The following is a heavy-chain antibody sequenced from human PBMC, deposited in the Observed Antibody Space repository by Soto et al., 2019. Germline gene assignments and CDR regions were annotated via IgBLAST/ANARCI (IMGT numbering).Heavy chain of an antibody. CDR1: GFTFSSYG. D-gene: IGHD3-10*01. V-gene: IGHV3-33*01. CDR2: IWYDGSNK. CDR3: ARDRWFVELLHDYYYYGMDV. Sequence: QVQLVESGGGVVQPGRSLRLSCAASGFTFSSYGMHWVRQAPGKGLEWVAVIWYDGSNKYYADSVKGRFTISRDNSKNTLYLQMNSLRAEDTAVYYCARDRWFVELLHDYYYYGMDVWGQGTTVTVSS. J-gene: IGHJ6*02.